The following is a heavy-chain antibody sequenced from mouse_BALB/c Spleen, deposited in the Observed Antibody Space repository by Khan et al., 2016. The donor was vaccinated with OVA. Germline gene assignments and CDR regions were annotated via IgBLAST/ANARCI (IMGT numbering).Heavy chain of an antibody. Sequence: QVQLKQSGAELVRPGTSVKVSCKASGYAFTNYLIDWVKQRPGQGLEWIGVINPGSGGTNYNENFKGKATLTADKSSSTAYMQLSSLTSDDAAVYFCARGGYGGLAYWGQGTLVTVSA. V-gene: IGHV1-54*01. J-gene: IGHJ3*01. D-gene: IGHD1-1*02. CDR1: GYAFTNYL. CDR2: INPGSGGT. CDR3: ARGGYGGLAY.